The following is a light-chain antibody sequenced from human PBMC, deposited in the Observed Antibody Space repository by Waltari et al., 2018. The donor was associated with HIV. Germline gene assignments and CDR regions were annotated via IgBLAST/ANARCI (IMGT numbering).Light chain of an antibody. CDR3: QSYDNNNVL. CDR2: ENK. CDR1: SGNIASSS. V-gene: IGLV6-57*01. Sequence: NFMLTQPHSESESPGKTVTNSCTRSSGNIASSSVQSYQKRARNSPTAVIYENKQRPSGVPDRFSGSIDSSSNSASLTISGLKTEDEADYYCQSYDNNNVLFGGGTKLTVL. J-gene: IGLJ2*01.